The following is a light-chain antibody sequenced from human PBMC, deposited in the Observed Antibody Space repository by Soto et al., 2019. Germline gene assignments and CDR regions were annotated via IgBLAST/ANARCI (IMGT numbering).Light chain of an antibody. J-gene: IGLJ1*01. CDR3: QSFDNSLSGSRV. CDR2: GNN. Sequence: QSVLTQPPSASGAPGQRVTISCTGSSXNIGAGYDVHWYQQLPGTAPKLLIYGNNNRPSGVPDRFSGSKSDTSASLAITGLQAEDEAEYYCQSFDNSLSGSRVFGTGTKVTVL. V-gene: IGLV1-40*01. CDR1: SXNIGAGYD.